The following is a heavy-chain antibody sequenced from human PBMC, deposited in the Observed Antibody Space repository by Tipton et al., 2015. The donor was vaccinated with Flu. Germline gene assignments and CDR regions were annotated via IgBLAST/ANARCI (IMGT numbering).Heavy chain of an antibody. CDR2: IRSKANSYAT. V-gene: IGHV3-73*01. J-gene: IGHJ5*02. CDR1: GFTFSGSA. Sequence: SLRLSCAASGFTFSGSAMHWIRQASGKGLEWVGRIRSKANSYATAYAASVKGRFTISRDDSKNTAYLQMNSLKTEDTAVYYCTRPSMVATGFDPWGQGTLVTVSS. CDR3: TRPSMVATGFDP. D-gene: IGHD5-12*01.